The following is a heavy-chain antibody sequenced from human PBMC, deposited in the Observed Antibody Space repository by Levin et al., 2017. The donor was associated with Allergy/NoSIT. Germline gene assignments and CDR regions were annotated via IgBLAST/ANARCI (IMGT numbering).Heavy chain of an antibody. V-gene: IGHV4-34*01. D-gene: IGHD3-10*02. Sequence: GSLRLSCTVYGGSFSGNYWTWIRQPPGKGLEWIGEISQSGSTNYNPSLKPRVTISVDTSKNQFSLKLTSVTAADTALYYCAKINVRGVLIFRGMDVWGQGATVTVSS. J-gene: IGHJ6*02. CDR1: GGSFSGNY. CDR3: AKINVRGVLIFRGMDV. CDR2: ISQSGST.